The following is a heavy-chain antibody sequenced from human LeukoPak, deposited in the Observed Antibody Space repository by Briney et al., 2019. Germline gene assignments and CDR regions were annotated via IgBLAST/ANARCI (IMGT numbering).Heavy chain of an antibody. CDR1: GFSFSNYG. V-gene: IGHV3-33*06. CDR3: AKPSWGSGSFLIDF. CDR2: IWSDGSYE. D-gene: IGHD1-26*01. Sequence: GGSLRLSCVASGFSFSNYGMHWVRQAPGRGLEWVTVIWSDGSYEHYTDSVKGRFTISRDNSKNTLFLQLNSLRPEDTAVYYCAKPSWGSGSFLIDFWGQRTLVTVSS. J-gene: IGHJ4*02.